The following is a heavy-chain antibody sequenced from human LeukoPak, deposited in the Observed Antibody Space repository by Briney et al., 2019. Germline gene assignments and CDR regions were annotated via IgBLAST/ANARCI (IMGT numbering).Heavy chain of an antibody. J-gene: IGHJ4*02. CDR1: GGSISSSY. D-gene: IGHD3-3*01. CDR2: IYYTGST. Sequence: SETLSLTCTVSGGSISSSYWSWIRQPPGKGLEWIGYIYYTGSTNYNPSLKSRVTISVDTSKNQFSLRLTSVTAADTAVYYCARVRFSEWLSYACPSDYWGQGTLVTVSS. V-gene: IGHV4-59*08. CDR3: ARVRFSEWLSYACPSDY.